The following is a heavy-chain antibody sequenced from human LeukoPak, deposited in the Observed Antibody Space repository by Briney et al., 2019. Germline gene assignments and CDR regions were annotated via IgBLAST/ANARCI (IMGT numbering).Heavy chain of an antibody. CDR3: AILQLRYHLW. V-gene: IGHV3-7*01. D-gene: IGHD2-2*02. CDR1: GFTFRRYC. J-gene: IGHJ4*02. Sequence: GGSLRLSCAASGFTFRRYCMSCVRQAPGKGLEWVANIKQDGSEKYYVDSVKGRFTISRDNARNSLYLQMNSLRGEDMGVSPAAILQLRYHLWGGKGTLVTVLS. CDR2: IKQDGSEK.